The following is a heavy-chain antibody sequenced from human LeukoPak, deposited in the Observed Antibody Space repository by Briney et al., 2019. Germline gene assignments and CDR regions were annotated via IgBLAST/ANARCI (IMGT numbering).Heavy chain of an antibody. V-gene: IGHV3-23*01. CDR1: GFTFSSYA. J-gene: IGHJ6*03. Sequence: GGSLRLSCAASGFTFSSYAMSWVRQAPGEGLEWVSGIIDSGESTYYANFAKGRFTISRDNSNNTLYLQMNSLRAEDTAVYYCAKLGGQELHNYYVAVCGKGTTVAVSS. CDR3: AKLGGQELHNYYVAV. D-gene: IGHD3-16*01. CDR2: IIDSGEST.